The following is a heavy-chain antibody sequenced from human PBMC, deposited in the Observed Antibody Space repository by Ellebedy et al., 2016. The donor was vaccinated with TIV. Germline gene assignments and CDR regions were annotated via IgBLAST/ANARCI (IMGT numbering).Heavy chain of an antibody. CDR3: ARGLQLDDVVVVAGYDY. J-gene: IGHJ4*02. D-gene: IGHD2-15*01. Sequence: MPSETLSLTCAVYGGSLSGYYWGWIRQAPGKGLEWIGDINHSGSANYNPSLKSRVTISVATSTNHFSLKLSSVTAADTAVYYCARGLQLDDVVVVAGYDYWGQGTLVTVSS. V-gene: IGHV4-34*01. CDR2: INHSGSA. CDR1: GGSLSGYY.